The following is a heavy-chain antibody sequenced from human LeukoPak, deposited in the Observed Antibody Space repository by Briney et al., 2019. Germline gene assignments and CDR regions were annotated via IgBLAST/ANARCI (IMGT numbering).Heavy chain of an antibody. CDR3: ARGHHIGSPGHWFDP. J-gene: IGHJ5*02. V-gene: IGHV1-2*02. D-gene: IGHD5-12*01. Sequence: ASVKVSCEASGYSFTGYYMHWVRQVPGQGLDWMGWINPNSGGTNYAQKFQGRVTMTRDTSISTAYMELNRLRSDDTAVYYCARGHHIGSPGHWFDPWGRGTLVIVSS. CDR2: INPNSGGT. CDR1: GYSFTGYY.